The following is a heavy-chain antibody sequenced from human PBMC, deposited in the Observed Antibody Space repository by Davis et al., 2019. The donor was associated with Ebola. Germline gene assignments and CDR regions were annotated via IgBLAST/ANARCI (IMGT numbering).Heavy chain of an antibody. V-gene: IGHV4-39*02. CDR2: IYYSGST. J-gene: IGHJ6*02. D-gene: IGHD6-25*01. CDR1: GGSISSSSYY. CDR3: ARDRYPQQRGDYYGMDV. Sequence: PSETLSLTCTVSGGSISSSSYYWGWIRQPPGKGLEWIGSIYYSGSTYYNPSLKSRVTISVDTSKNQFSLKLSSVTAADTAVYYCARDRYPQQRGDYYGMDVWGQGTTVTVSS.